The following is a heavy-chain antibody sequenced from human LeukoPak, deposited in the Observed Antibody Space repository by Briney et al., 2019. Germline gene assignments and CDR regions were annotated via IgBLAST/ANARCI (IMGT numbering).Heavy chain of an antibody. V-gene: IGHV4-61*02. J-gene: IGHJ1*01. Sequence: SQTLSLTCTVSGGSISSGSYYWSWIRQPAGKGLEWIGRIYTSGSTNYNPSLKSRVTISVDTSKNQFSLKLSSVTAADTAVYYCARVVQSTDSSGFYLPEYFQHWGQGTLVTVSS. CDR3: ARVVQSTDSSGFYLPEYFQH. CDR1: GGSISSGSYY. CDR2: IYTSGST. D-gene: IGHD3-22*01.